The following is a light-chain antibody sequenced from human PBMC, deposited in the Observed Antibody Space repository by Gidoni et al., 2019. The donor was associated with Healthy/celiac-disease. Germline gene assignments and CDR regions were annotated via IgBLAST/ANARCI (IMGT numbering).Light chain of an antibody. CDR2: GAS. J-gene: IGKJ2*01. CDR1: QSVSSSY. V-gene: IGKV3-20*01. CDR3: QQYGSSPRT. Sequence: EIVLTQSPGTLSLSPGERATLSCRARQSVSSSYLAWYPQKPGQAPRLRIYGASSRATGIPDRFSGSGSGTDFTLTISRLEPEDFAVYYCQQYGSSPRTFGQGTKLEIK.